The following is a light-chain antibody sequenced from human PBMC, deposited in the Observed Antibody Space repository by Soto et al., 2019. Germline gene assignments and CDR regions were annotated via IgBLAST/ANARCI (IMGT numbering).Light chain of an antibody. CDR2: GAS. J-gene: IGKJ4*01. CDR1: QSVGTN. CDR3: QQYGSLIT. V-gene: IGKV3-15*01. Sequence: EIVMTQSPAALSLSPGERATLSCRASQSVGTNLAWYQQKPGQAPRPLIYGASARATDVPARFSGSGSGTEFTLTISSLQSEDFAMYYCQQYGSLITFGGGTKVEIK.